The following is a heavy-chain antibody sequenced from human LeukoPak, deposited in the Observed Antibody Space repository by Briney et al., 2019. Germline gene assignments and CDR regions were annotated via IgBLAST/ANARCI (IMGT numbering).Heavy chain of an antibody. CDR3: ASRIPYDSSSY. Sequence: PGGSLRLSCAASGFTFSSYWMHWVRPAPGKGLVWASRISSDGSSTDYADSVKGRFTISRDNAKNTLYLQMNSLRAEDTAVYYCASRIPYDSSSYWGQGTLVTVSS. V-gene: IGHV3-74*01. D-gene: IGHD3-22*01. CDR2: ISSDGSST. CDR1: GFTFSSYW. J-gene: IGHJ4*02.